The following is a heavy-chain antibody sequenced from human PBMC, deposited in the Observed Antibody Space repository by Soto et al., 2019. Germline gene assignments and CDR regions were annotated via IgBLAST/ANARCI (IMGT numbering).Heavy chain of an antibody. CDR3: EKVIVGSTAWFDT. V-gene: IGHV3-23*01. D-gene: IGHD1-26*01. CDR1: GFTFSSYP. CDR2: ISSSGGST. Sequence: GGSLRLSCAASGFTFSSYPMSWVRQAPGKGLDWISYISSSGGSTYYAASVKGRLTISRDNSKNTLYLQMNSLRVEDTAVYYCEKVIVGSTAWFDTWGQGTLVTVSS. J-gene: IGHJ5*02.